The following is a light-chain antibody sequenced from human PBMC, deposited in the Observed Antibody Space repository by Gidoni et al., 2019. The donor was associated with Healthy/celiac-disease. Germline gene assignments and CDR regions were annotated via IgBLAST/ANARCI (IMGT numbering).Light chain of an antibody. V-gene: IGKV1-39*01. Sequence: DIQMTQSPSSLSASVGDRVTITCRASQSISSYLTWYQQKPGKAPKLLIYAASSLQSGVPSRFSGSGSGTDFTLTISSLQPEDFATYYCQQRYSTLPQLTFGGGTKVEIK. CDR3: QQRYSTLPQLT. CDR1: QSISSY. CDR2: AAS. J-gene: IGKJ4*01.